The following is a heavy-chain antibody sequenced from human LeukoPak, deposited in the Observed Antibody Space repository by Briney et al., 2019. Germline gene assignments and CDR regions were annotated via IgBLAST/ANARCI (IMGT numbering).Heavy chain of an antibody. D-gene: IGHD3-22*01. CDR1: GFAFSSSA. CDR3: ARDGPYYYDSSGYPDY. Sequence: PGGSLRLSCAASGFAFSSSAMSWVRQAPGKGLEWVSAISNNGGYTYYADSVQGRFTISRDNSKSTLCLQMNSLRAEDTAVYYCARDGPYYYDSSGYPDYWGQGTLVTVSS. J-gene: IGHJ4*02. V-gene: IGHV3-23*01. CDR2: ISNNGGYT.